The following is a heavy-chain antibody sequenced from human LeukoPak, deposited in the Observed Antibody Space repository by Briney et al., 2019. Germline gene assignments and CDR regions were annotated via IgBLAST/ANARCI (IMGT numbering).Heavy chain of an antibody. J-gene: IGHJ4*02. V-gene: IGHV3-33*06. Sequence: PGRSLRLSCAASGFTFSSCGMHWVRQAPGKGLEWVAVIWYDGSNKYYADSVKGRFTISRDNSKNTLYLQMNSLRAEDTAVYYCAKEPYYYDSSGYYDYWGQGTLVTVSS. CDR2: IWYDGSNK. CDR1: GFTFSSCG. D-gene: IGHD3-22*01. CDR3: AKEPYYYDSSGYYDY.